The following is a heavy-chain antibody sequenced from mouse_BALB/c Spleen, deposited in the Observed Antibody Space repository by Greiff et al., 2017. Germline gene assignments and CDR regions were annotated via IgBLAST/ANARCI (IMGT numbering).Heavy chain of an antibody. D-gene: IGHD2-4*01. CDR2: ISCYNGAT. CDR1: GYSFTGYY. V-gene: IGHV1S34*01. J-gene: IGHJ4*01. Sequence: LVKTGASVKISCKASGYSFTGYYMHWVKQSHGKSLEWIGYISCYNGATSYNQKFKGKATFTVDTSSSTAYMQFNSLTSEYSAVYYCARGGNDYDEGMDYWGQGTSVTVSS. CDR3: ARGGNDYDEGMDY.